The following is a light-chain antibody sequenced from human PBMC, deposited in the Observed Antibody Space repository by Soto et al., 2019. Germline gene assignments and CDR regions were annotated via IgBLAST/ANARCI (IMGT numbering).Light chain of an antibody. CDR2: GVT. CDR1: SSDVGGYDS. Sequence: QSVLTQPASVSLSPGQSITISCTGTSSDVGGYDSVCWYQQHPGKAPKVMIYGVTNRPSGVSDRFSGSKSGNTASLTISGLQAEDEADYYCSSFTSSITYVFGTGTKVTVL. CDR3: SSFTSSITYV. V-gene: IGLV2-14*01. J-gene: IGLJ1*01.